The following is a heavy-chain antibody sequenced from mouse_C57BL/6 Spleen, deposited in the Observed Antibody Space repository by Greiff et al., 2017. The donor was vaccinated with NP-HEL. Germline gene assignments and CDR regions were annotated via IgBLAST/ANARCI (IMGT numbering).Heavy chain of an antibody. CDR2: IYPGDGDT. D-gene: IGHD4-1*01. V-gene: IGHV1-80*01. J-gene: IGHJ2*01. CDR3: ARERTGTDY. Sequence: VKLMESGAVLVKPGASVKISCKASGYAFSSYWMNWVKQRPGKGLEWIGQIYPGDGDTNYNGKFNGKATLTADKSSSTAYMQLRSLTSEDSAVYVCARERTGTDYWGQGTTLTVSS. CDR1: GYAFSSYW.